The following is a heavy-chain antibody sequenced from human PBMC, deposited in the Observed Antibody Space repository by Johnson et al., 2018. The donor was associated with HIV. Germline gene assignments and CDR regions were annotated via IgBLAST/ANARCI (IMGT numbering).Heavy chain of an antibody. CDR1: GFTFSSYG. CDR2: IKQDGSEK. Sequence: VQLVESGGGVVQPGGSLRLSCAASGFTFSSYGMHWVRQAPGKGLQWVANIKQDGSEKYYVDSVKGRLTISRDNAKNSLYVQMNSLRAEDTALYYCARHFRGGDRGAFDIWGQGTMVTVSS. V-gene: IGHV3-7*03. D-gene: IGHD3-10*01. J-gene: IGHJ3*02. CDR3: ARHFRGGDRGAFDI.